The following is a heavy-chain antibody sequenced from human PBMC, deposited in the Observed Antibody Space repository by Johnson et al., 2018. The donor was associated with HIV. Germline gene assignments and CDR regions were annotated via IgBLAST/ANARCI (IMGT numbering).Heavy chain of an antibody. J-gene: IGHJ3*02. Sequence: QVQLVESGGGVVQPGRSLRLSCAASGFTFSSYAMHWVRQAPGKGLEWVAVISYDGSNKYYADSVKGRFTISRDNSKNTLYLQMNSLRAEDTAVYYCARDRSTPQPYYYDSSGYRGYSAFDIWGQGTMFTVSS. CDR1: GFTFSSYA. CDR3: ARDRSTPQPYYYDSSGYRGYSAFDI. D-gene: IGHD3-22*01. V-gene: IGHV3-30*04. CDR2: ISYDGSNK.